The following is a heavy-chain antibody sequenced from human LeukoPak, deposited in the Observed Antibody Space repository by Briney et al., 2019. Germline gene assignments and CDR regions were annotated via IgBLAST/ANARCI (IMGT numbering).Heavy chain of an antibody. V-gene: IGHV3-23*01. CDR2: ISGSGGNT. D-gene: IGHD6-19*01. CDR1: GFTFSSYG. J-gene: IGHJ4*02. Sequence: GGSLRLSCAASGFTFSSYGMSWVRQAPGKGLEWVSGISGSGGNTYYTDSVRGRLSISRDNSKNTLYLQVNSLRAEDTAVYYCAKGRTEGGTLALDYWGQGILVTVSS. CDR3: AKGRTEGGTLALDY.